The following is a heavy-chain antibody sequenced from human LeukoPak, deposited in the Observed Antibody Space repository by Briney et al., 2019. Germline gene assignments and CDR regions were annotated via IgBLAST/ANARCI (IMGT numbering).Heavy chain of an antibody. D-gene: IGHD3-10*01. V-gene: IGHV1-69*06. CDR1: GGTFSSYA. CDR3: ARGLYYGSGSYFAY. J-gene: IGHJ4*02. CDR2: IIPIFGTA. Sequence: ASVKVSCKASGGTFSSYAISWVRQAPGQGLEWMGGIIPIFGTANYAQKFQGRVTITADKSTSTAYMELRSLKSDDTAVYYCARGLYYGSGSYFAYWGQGTLVTVSS.